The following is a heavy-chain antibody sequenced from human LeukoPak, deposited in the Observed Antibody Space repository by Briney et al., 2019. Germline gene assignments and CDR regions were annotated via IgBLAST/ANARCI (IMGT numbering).Heavy chain of an antibody. Sequence: SQTLSLTCTVSGGSISSGSYYWSWIRQPAGKGLEWIGRIYTSGSTNYNPSLKSRVTISIDTSKNEFSLKLTSVTAADTAVYYCAREANYYGSGSYFEGTFDYWGQGSLVTVSS. CDR2: IYTSGST. J-gene: IGHJ4*02. CDR1: GGSISSGSYY. V-gene: IGHV4-61*02. D-gene: IGHD3-10*01. CDR3: AREANYYGSGSYFEGTFDY.